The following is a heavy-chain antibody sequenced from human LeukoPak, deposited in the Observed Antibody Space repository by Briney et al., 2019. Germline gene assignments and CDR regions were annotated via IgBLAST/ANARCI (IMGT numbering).Heavy chain of an antibody. J-gene: IGHJ3*02. V-gene: IGHV5-51*01. Sequence: GESLKISCKGSGYDFTNHWIGWVRQMPGKGLEWMGIIYPGDFDTRYSPSFQGQVTISVDKSISTAYLQWSSLKASDTAMYYCARHIGLVAPDGFDIWGQGTMVTVSS. CDR3: ARHIGLVAPDGFDI. D-gene: IGHD2-8*02. CDR1: GYDFTNHW. CDR2: IYPGDFDT.